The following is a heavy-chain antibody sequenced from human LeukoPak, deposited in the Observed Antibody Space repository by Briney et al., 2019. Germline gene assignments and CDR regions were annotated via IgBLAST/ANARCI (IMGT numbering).Heavy chain of an antibody. J-gene: IGHJ4*02. V-gene: IGHV3-21*01. Sequence: GGSLRLSCAASGFTFSSYSMNWVRQAPGKGLEWVSSISSSSSYIYYADSVKGRFTISRDNAKNSLYLQMNSLRAEDTAVYYCARGPTPSVYYGSGSYYSFDFWGQGTLVTVSS. D-gene: IGHD3-10*01. CDR3: ARGPTPSVYYGSGSYYSFDF. CDR1: GFTFSSYS. CDR2: ISSSSSYI.